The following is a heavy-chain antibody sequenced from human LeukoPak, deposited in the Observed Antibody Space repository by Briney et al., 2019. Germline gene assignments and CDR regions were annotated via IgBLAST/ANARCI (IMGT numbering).Heavy chain of an antibody. D-gene: IGHD1-7*01. CDR2: ISGSGGST. CDR1: GFTFSSYA. Sequence: GGSLRLSCAASGFTFSSYAMSWVRQAPGKGLEWVSAISGSGGSTYYADSVKGRFTISRDNSKNTLYLQMNGLRAEDTAVYYCAKRITGTTRLGAFDIWGQGTMVTVSS. V-gene: IGHV3-23*01. J-gene: IGHJ3*02. CDR3: AKRITGTTRLGAFDI.